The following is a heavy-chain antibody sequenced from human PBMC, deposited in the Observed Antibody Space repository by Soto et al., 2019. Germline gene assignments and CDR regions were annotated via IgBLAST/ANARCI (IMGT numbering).Heavy chain of an antibody. CDR2: IYPGDSDT. V-gene: IGHV5-51*01. Sequence: GESLKISCKGSGYSFTSYWIGWVRQMPGKGLEWMGIIYPGDSDTRYSPSFQGQVTISADKSISTAYLQWSSLKASDTAMYYCARHLVFGYSGYDSGGDTFDIWGQGTMVTVSS. CDR3: ARHLVFGYSGYDSGGDTFDI. D-gene: IGHD5-12*01. CDR1: GYSFTSYW. J-gene: IGHJ3*02.